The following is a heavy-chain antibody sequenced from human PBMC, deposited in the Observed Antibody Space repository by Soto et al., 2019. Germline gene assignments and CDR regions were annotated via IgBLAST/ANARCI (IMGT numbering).Heavy chain of an antibody. CDR2: TYYKSKWYY. V-gene: IGHV6-1*01. CDR3: ARGSWDDVSGHYYMDV. J-gene: IGHJ6*03. D-gene: IGHD1-1*01. Sequence: SQTLSLTCDISGDSVSSNRAGWNWIRQTTSRVLEWLGRTYYKSKWYYTYAASVKSRITVSPDTSKNQFSLQLTSVTPEDTAVYYCARGSWDDVSGHYYMDVWDKGTTVTVSS. CDR1: GDSVSSNRAG.